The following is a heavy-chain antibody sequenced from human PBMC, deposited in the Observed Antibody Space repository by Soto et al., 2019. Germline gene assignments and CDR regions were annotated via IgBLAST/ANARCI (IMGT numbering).Heavy chain of an antibody. J-gene: IGHJ4*02. V-gene: IGHV3-30*18. Sequence: GGSLRLSCAASGFTFSSYGMHWVRQAPGKGLEWVAVISYDGSNKYYADSVKGRFTISRDNSKNTLYLQMNSLRAEDTAVYYCAKGYSSSSRYFDYWGQGTLVTVSS. D-gene: IGHD6-6*01. CDR2: ISYDGSNK. CDR3: AKGYSSSSRYFDY. CDR1: GFTFSSYG.